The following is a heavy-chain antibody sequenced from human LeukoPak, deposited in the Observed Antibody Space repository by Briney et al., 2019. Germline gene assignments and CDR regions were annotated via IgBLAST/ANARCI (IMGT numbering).Heavy chain of an antibody. Sequence: SETLSLTCTVSSGSISSFYWSWIRQSPGKGLEWIGYIYYSGSTNYNPSLKSRVTISVDTSKNQFSLKLSSVTAADTAVYYCARRPWYYYDSSGYYGSWGQGTLVTVSS. J-gene: IGHJ5*02. CDR1: SGSISSFY. CDR2: IYYSGST. V-gene: IGHV4-59*12. D-gene: IGHD3-22*01. CDR3: ARRPWYYYDSSGYYGS.